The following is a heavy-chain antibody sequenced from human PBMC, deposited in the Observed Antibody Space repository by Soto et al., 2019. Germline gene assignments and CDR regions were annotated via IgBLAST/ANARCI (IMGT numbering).Heavy chain of an antibody. CDR1: GYAFTTYG. J-gene: IGHJ4*02. D-gene: IGHD1-1*01. V-gene: IGHV1-18*01. CDR2: ISAHNGNT. CDR3: ARGRYGDY. Sequence: QVHLVQSGAEVKKPGASVKVSCKGSGYAFTTYGITWVRQAPGQGLEWMGWISAHNGNTNYAQKLQGRVTVTRDTSTSTAYMQLRSLRSDDTAVYYCARGRYGDYWGQGALVTVSS.